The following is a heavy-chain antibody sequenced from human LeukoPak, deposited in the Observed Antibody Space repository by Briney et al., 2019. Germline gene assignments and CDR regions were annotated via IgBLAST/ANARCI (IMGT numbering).Heavy chain of an antibody. CDR2: ITWDGSNT. V-gene: IGHV3-43*01. CDR3: ATDYRGYFDY. J-gene: IGHJ4*02. Sequence: GSLRLSCAASGFTFDDSTMHWVRQAPGKGLEWVSLITWDGSNTYYADSVKGRFTISRDNSKNSLYLQMNNLRAEDTAVYYCATDYRGYFDYWGQGTLVTVSS. CDR1: GFTFDDST. D-gene: IGHD1-26*01.